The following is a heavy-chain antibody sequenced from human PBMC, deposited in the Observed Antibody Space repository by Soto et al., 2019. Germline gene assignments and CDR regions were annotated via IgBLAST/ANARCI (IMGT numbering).Heavy chain of an antibody. Sequence: QMQLQASGPGLVKPSETLSLTCNVSGASVSHGYWSWIRQPPGKGLEWIGFMYFGGSFNYNPSLRTRATLSVETSITKSAMTSTNLSALEPGAVYSADSYVDSTAIAIDPWGQGTLVTVSS. D-gene: IGHD2-21*02. CDR1: GASVSHGY. CDR3: ADSYVDSTAIAIDP. V-gene: IGHV4-59*02. CDR2: MYFGGSF. J-gene: IGHJ5*02.